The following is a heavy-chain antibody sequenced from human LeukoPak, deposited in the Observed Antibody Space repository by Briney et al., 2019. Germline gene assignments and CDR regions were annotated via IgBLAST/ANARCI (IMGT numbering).Heavy chain of an antibody. J-gene: IGHJ4*02. CDR2: INHSGIT. Sequence: SETLSLPCAVYGGSFSGYYWSWIRQPPGKGLEWIGEINHSGITNYNPSLKRRVTISVDTSKRQFSLKLSSVTAADTAVYYCARSNGWFGGALLEYVYWGQGTLVTVSS. D-gene: IGHD3-10*01. CDR3: ARSNGWFGGALLEYVY. V-gene: IGHV4-34*01. CDR1: GGSFSGYY.